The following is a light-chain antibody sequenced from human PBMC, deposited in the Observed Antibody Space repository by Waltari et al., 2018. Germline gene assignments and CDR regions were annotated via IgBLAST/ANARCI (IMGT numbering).Light chain of an antibody. Sequence: EIVLTQSPATLSLSPGERATLSCRASQSVSSYLAWYQQKPGQAPRLLINDASKVATCIPARFSGSGSGTDFTLTISSLEPEDFAVYYCQQRSNWPGLTFGGGTKVEIK. J-gene: IGKJ4*01. CDR3: QQRSNWPGLT. V-gene: IGKV3-11*01. CDR2: DAS. CDR1: QSVSSY.